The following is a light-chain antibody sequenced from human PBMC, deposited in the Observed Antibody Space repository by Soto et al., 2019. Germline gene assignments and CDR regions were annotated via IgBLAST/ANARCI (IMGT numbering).Light chain of an antibody. CDR1: SSDVGDYNY. CDR3: SSYTSSSTYV. J-gene: IGLJ1*01. CDR2: EVN. V-gene: IGLV2-14*01. Sequence: SALTQPASVSGSPGQSITTSCTGASSDVGDYNYVSWYQHHPGKAPKLLIYEVNNRPSGVSDRFSGSKSGNVASLTISWLQAEDEADYYCSSYTSSSTYVFGTGTKVTVL.